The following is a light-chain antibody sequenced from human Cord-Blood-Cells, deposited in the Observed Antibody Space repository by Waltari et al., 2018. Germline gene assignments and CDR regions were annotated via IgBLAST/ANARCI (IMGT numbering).Light chain of an antibody. Sequence: DIQMTQSPSTLSASVGDRVTITCRASQSISSWLAWYQKKPGKAPKLLIYDASSLESGVPSRFIGSGSGTEFTLTISSLQPDDFATYYCQQYNSYSTFGQGTKVEIK. CDR1: QSISSW. V-gene: IGKV1-5*01. CDR3: QQYNSYST. J-gene: IGKJ1*01. CDR2: DAS.